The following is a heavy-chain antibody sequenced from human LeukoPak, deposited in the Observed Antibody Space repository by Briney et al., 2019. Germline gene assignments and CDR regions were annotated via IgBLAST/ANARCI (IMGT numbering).Heavy chain of an antibody. CDR3: ARDPMVRGVNGAFDI. Sequence: GASVKVSCKASGYIFTSYYMHWVRQAPGQGLEWMGIINLSGGSTSYAQKFQGRVTLTRDTSTSTVYMELRSLRSDDTAVYYCARDPMVRGVNGAFDIWGQGTMVTVSS. CDR2: INLSGGST. D-gene: IGHD3-10*01. J-gene: IGHJ3*02. V-gene: IGHV1-46*01. CDR1: GYIFTSYY.